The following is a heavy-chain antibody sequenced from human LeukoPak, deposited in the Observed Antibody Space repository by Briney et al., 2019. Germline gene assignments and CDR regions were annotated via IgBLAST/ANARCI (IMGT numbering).Heavy chain of an antibody. J-gene: IGHJ4*02. CDR1: GFTFSHYG. D-gene: IGHD4-23*01. Sequence: GGSLRLSCAASGFTFSHYGMHWVRQAPGKGLEWVAVIWYDGSNEYYADSVKGQFTISRDNSKNTLYLQMNSLRAEDTAVYYCARGKGGDYGGNSGHFDYWGQGTLVTVSS. V-gene: IGHV3-33*01. CDR2: IWYDGSNE. CDR3: ARGKGGDYGGNSGHFDY.